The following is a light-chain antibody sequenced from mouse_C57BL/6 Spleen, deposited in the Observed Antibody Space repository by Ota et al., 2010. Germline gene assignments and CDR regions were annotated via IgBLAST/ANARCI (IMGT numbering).Light chain of an antibody. CDR3: QQSNEDPYT. J-gene: IGKJ2*01. V-gene: IGKV3-5*01. CDR2: RAS. Sequence: VLTQTPLSLPVNIGDQASISCKSTKSLLNSDGFTYLDWYQQKPGQPPKLLIYRASNLESGIPARFSGSGSRTDFTLTINPVEADDVATYYCQQSNEDPYTFGGGTKLEIK. CDR1: KSLLNSDGFTY.